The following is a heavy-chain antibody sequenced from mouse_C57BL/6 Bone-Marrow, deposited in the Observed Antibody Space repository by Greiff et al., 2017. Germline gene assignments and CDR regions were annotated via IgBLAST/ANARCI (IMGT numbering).Heavy chain of an antibody. CDR1: VYTFTSYC. CDR3: ARRSMVVLFAC. CDR2: ISPSSGYT. V-gene: IGHV1-7*01. J-gene: IGHJ3*01. Sequence: VQLQQSGSELVKPGASVKLSCKASVYTFTSYCMHWVKQRPGQGLAWIGYISPSSGYTKYNEKFKGKATLTADKSSSTAYMQLSSLTCEDSAVYYCARRSMVVLFACWGQGTMVRVS. D-gene: IGHD1-1*01.